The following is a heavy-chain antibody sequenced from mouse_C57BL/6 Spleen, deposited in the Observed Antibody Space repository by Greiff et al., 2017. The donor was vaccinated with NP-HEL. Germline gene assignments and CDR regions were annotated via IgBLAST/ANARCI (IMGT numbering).Heavy chain of an antibody. Sequence: VQLQQSGPELVKPGASVKISCKASGYAFSSSWMNWVKQRPGKGLEWIGRLYPGDGDTNYNGKFKGKATLTADKSSSTAYMQLSSLTSEDSAVYFCARSAVVASYYYAMDYWGQGTSVTVSS. CDR1: GYAFSSSW. V-gene: IGHV1-82*01. CDR3: ARSAVVASYYYAMDY. J-gene: IGHJ4*01. CDR2: LYPGDGDT. D-gene: IGHD1-1*01.